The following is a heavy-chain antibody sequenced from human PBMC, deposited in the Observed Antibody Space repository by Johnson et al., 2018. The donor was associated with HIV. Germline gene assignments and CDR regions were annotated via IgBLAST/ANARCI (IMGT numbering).Heavy chain of an antibody. Sequence: EVQLVESGGGLVQPGGSLRLSCAVSGLSFDDYAMHWVRQAPGKGLEWVSGISWNSGSIGYADSVKGRFTISRDNAKNSLYLQMNSLRAEDTALYYCAGGRIGAFDIWGQGTMVTVSS. CDR3: AGGRIGAFDI. CDR1: GLSFDDYA. CDR2: ISWNSGSI. D-gene: IGHD2-15*01. J-gene: IGHJ3*02. V-gene: IGHV3-9*01.